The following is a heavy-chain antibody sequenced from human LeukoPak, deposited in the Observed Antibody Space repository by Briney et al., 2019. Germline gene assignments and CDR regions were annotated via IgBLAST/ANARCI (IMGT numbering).Heavy chain of an antibody. CDR2: ISGSGGST. J-gene: IGHJ4*02. CDR3: AKDKEDYGDYEGSFDY. D-gene: IGHD4-17*01. Sequence: GGSLRLSCAASGFTFSSYAMSWVRQAPGKGLEWVSAISGSGGSTYYADSVKGRFTISRDNSKNMLYLQMNSLRAEDTAVYYCAKDKEDYGDYEGSFDYWGQGTLVTVSS. V-gene: IGHV3-23*01. CDR1: GFTFSSYA.